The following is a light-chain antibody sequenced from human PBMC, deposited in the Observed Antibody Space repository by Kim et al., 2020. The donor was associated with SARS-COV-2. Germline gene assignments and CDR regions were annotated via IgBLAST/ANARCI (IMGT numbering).Light chain of an antibody. CDR1: SSDVGAYNY. Sequence: QSVLTQPASVSGSPGQSITISCTGTSSDVGAYNYVSWYQQHPGKAPKLIISGVNKRPSGVSNRFSGSKSGNTASLTISGLQAEDETDYYCTSWTSSSTYVFGTGTKVTVL. CDR2: GVN. V-gene: IGLV2-14*01. J-gene: IGLJ1*01. CDR3: TSWTSSSTYV.